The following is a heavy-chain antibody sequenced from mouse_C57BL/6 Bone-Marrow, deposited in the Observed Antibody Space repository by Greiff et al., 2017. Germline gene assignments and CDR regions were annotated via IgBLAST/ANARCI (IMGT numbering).Heavy chain of an antibody. J-gene: IGHJ2*01. CDR3: ARADYGSSWHYFDY. V-gene: IGHV1-19*01. D-gene: IGHD1-1*01. CDR2: INPYNGGT. Sequence: DVQLQESGPVLVKPGASVKMSCKASGYTFTDYYMNWVKQSHGKSLEWIGVINPYNGGTSYNQKFKGKATLTVDKSSSTAYMELNSLTSEDSAVYYCARADYGSSWHYFDYWGQGTTLTVSS. CDR1: GYTFTDYY.